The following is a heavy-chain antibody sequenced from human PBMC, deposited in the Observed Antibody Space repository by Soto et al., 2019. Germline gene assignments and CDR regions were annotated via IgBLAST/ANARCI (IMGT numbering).Heavy chain of an antibody. CDR3: ARIPVDTSMIYWLDP. J-gene: IGHJ5*02. V-gene: IGHV4-61*08. Sequence: SETLCLTCTFSCGSVISGDYYWSWIRQPPGKGLEWIGYIYYSGNTNYNPSLKSRVIISVDTSKNLFSLKLTSVTAADTAVYYCARIPVDTSMIYWLDPWGQGTLVTVSS. CDR1: CGSVISGDYY. D-gene: IGHD5-18*01. CDR2: IYYSGNT.